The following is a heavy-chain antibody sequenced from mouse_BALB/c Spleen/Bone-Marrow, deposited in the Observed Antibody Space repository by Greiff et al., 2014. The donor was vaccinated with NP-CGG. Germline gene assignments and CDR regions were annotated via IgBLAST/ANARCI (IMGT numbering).Heavy chain of an antibody. D-gene: IGHD4-1*01. CDR2: IRAGGST. Sequence: SLPGLVAPSQSLSITCTVSLFSLTVYVLHCFLHPPLNFLDCLVLIRAGGSTDYNSALMSRLSINKDNSKSQVFLKMNSLQTDDTAMYYCARERDLTLDYWGQGTTLTVSS. J-gene: IGHJ2*01. V-gene: IGHV2-9*02. CDR3: ARERDLTLDY. CDR1: LFSLTVYV.